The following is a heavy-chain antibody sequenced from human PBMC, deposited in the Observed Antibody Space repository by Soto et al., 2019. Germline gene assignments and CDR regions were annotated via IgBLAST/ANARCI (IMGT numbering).Heavy chain of an antibody. J-gene: IGHJ6*02. Sequence: QVQLVQSGAEVKKPGSSVKVSCKASGGTFSSYAISWVRQAPGQGLEWMGGIIPIFGTANYAQKFQGRVTITADESTSKAYMALSSLRSEDTAVYYCARMGVTTVTTESDYYYGMDVWGQGTTVTVSS. V-gene: IGHV1-69*01. CDR1: GGTFSSYA. CDR2: IIPIFGTA. CDR3: ARMGVTTVTTESDYYYGMDV. D-gene: IGHD4-17*01.